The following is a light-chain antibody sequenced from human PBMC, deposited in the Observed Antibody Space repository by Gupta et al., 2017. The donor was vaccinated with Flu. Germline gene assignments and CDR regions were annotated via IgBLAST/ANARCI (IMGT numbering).Light chain of an antibody. CDR1: QNVTSF. CDR2: GAS. Sequence: DIQMTQSPSSLSASVGDRVTISCRASQNVTSFVNWYQQKEGEAPNLLIYGASNVDSGVPSSFSGSGSGTEFTLTISRLQPGDSATYSRHHKVHIPWTFGQGTKV. CDR3: HHKVHIPWT. V-gene: IGKV1-39*01. J-gene: IGKJ1*01.